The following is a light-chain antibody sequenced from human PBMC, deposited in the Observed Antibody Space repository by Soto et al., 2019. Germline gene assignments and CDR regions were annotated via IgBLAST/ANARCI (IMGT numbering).Light chain of an antibody. Sequence: QSALTQPPSASGSLGQSVTISCTGTSSDVGGYNYVSWHQQHPGKAPKVMIYEVTKRPPGVPDRVSGSKSGNTASLTVSGVKAEDEADYYCSSFAGGGNPVLLGGGTKLTVL. CDR2: EVT. CDR1: SSDVGGYNY. J-gene: IGLJ2*01. V-gene: IGLV2-8*01. CDR3: SSFAGGGNPVL.